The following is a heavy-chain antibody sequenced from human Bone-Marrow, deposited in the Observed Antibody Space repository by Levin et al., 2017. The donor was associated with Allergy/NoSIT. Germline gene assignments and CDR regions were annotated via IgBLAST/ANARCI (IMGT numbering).Heavy chain of an antibody. CDR3: ARLMGGVV. D-gene: IGHD2-8*01. CDR1: GFTFSSYS. J-gene: IGHJ1*01. V-gene: IGHV3-21*01. CDR2: ISSSSGFR. Sequence: PGGSLRLSCAASGFTFSSYSMNWVRQAPGKGLEWVSSISSSSGFRYYADSVKGRFTISRDNAKYSLYLQLNSLRAEDTAVYYCARLMGGVVWGQGTLVTVSS.